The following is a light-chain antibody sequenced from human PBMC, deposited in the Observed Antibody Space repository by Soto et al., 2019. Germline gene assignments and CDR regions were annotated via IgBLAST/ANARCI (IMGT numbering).Light chain of an antibody. Sequence: DIQMTQSPSSLSASVGDRITITCQASQDISNYLNWYQQMPGKAPKLLIYDASNLETGVPSRFSGSGSGTDFTFTISNLQPEDIATYYCQQYDNLPITFGQGTR. CDR2: DAS. CDR3: QQYDNLPIT. CDR1: QDISNY. J-gene: IGKJ5*01. V-gene: IGKV1-33*01.